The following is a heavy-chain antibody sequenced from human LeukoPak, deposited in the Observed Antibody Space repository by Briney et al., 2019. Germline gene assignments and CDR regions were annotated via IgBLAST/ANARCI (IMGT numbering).Heavy chain of an antibody. CDR3: ARDIPTGYFDY. CDR2: VYYSGST. J-gene: IGHJ4*02. D-gene: IGHD3-9*01. V-gene: IGHV4-39*07. CDR1: GGSISSSSYY. Sequence: SETLSLTCTVSGGSISSSSYYWGWIRQPPGKGLEWIGSVYYSGSTYYNPSLKSRVTISVDTSKNQSSLKLSSVTAADTAVYYCARDIPTGYFDYWGRGTVVTVSS.